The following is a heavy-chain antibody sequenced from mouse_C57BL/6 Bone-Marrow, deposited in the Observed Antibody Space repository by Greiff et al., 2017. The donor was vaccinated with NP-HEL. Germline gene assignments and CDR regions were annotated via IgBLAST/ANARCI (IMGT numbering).Heavy chain of an antibody. Sequence: EVKLQESGGGLVQPKGSLKLSCAASGFSFNTYAMNWVRQAPGKGLEWVARIRSKSNNYATYYADSVKDRFTISRDDSESMLYLQMNNLKTEDTAMYYCVSVYYDYRKAMDYWGQGTSVTVSS. J-gene: IGHJ4*01. CDR1: GFSFNTYA. CDR2: IRSKSNNYAT. V-gene: IGHV10-1*01. CDR3: VSVYYDYRKAMDY. D-gene: IGHD2-4*01.